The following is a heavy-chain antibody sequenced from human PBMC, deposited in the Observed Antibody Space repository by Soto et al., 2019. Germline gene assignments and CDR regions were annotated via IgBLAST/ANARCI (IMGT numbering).Heavy chain of an antibody. CDR2: IRSKTDGGTS. Sequence: GGSLRLSCAASGFTFSNDWMSWVRQAPGKGLEWVGRIRSKTDGGTSDYAAPVKARFTISRDDSKHMLYLQINSLKTEDTAEYYCTTDRRCDGYFDYWGQGTLVTVSS. CDR3: TTDRRCDGYFDY. CDR1: GFTFSNDW. D-gene: IGHD2-21*02. V-gene: IGHV3-15*01. J-gene: IGHJ4*02.